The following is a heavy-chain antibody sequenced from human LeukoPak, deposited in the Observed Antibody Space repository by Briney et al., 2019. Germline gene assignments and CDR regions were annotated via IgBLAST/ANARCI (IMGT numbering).Heavy chain of an antibody. Sequence: ASVKVSCKASGYTFTSYGISWVRQAPGQGLEWMGWISAYNGNTNYAQKLQGRVTMTTDTSTSTAYMELRSLRSDDTAVYYCAREEYYDSLTPYDYWGQGTLVTVSS. CDR1: GYTFTSYG. J-gene: IGHJ4*02. CDR3: AREEYYDSLTPYDY. CDR2: ISAYNGNT. V-gene: IGHV1-18*01. D-gene: IGHD3-9*01.